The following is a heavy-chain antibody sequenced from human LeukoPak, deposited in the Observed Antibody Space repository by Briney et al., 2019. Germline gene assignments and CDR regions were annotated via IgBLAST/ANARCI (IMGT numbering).Heavy chain of an antibody. CDR3: ARVGYYDFWSGYYYYYYGMDV. CDR2: ISSSSSYI. CDR1: GFTFSSYS. Sequence: NPGGSLRLSCAASGFTFSSYSMNWLRQAPGKGLEWVSSISSSSSYIYYADSVKGRFTISRDNAKNSLYLQMNSLRAEDTAVYYCARVGYYDFWSGYYYYYYGMDVWGQGTTVTVSS. D-gene: IGHD3-3*01. J-gene: IGHJ6*02. V-gene: IGHV3-21*01.